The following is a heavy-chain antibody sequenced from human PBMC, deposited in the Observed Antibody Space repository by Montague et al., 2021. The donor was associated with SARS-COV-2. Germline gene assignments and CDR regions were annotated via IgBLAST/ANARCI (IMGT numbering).Heavy chain of an antibody. CDR3: ARGSEYYYHPFDY. V-gene: IGHV4-4*07. D-gene: IGHD3-10*01. Sequence: SETLSLTCTVSGASMSGYHYCWIRQPPRKALEWIGRIYSNGDTTXNPSLNSRLTMSVDTSERQLSLKMTSVSAAAAATCYCARGSEYYYHPFDYWGHGTLVTVSS. CDR1: GASMSGYH. CDR2: IYSNGDT. J-gene: IGHJ4*01.